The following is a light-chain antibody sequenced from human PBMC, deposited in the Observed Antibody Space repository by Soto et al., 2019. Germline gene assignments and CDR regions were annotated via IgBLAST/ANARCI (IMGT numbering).Light chain of an antibody. V-gene: IGKV3-20*01. J-gene: IGKJ1*01. CDR3: QHYGDTSWT. CDR1: QSVSSTL. CDR2: GVS. Sequence: ELVLTQSPVALSLSSGERATLSCRASQSVSSTLLTWYQQKPGQAPRLLIYGVSSRATGITDRFSGSGSGTDFTITISRVEPEDFAVYFCQHYGDTSWTFGQGSRVEIK.